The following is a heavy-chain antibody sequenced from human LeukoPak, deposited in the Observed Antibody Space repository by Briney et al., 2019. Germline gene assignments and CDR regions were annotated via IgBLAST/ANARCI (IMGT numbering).Heavy chain of an antibody. V-gene: IGHV3-33*03. Sequence: GGSLRLSCAASGFTFSSYGMHWVRQAPGKGLEWVAMIWYDGSNKYYADSVKGRLTISRDNAKNSMYLQMNSLRVEDTAVYYCARRFRDWGQGILVTVS. J-gene: IGHJ4*02. CDR2: IWYDGSNK. CDR3: ARRFRD. D-gene: IGHD3-16*01. CDR1: GFTFSSYG.